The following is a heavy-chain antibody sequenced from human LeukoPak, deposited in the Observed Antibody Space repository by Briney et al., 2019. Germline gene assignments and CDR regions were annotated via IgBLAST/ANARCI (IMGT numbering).Heavy chain of an antibody. CDR3: ARDLYSSTSLRNYYYYMDV. D-gene: IGHD2-2*01. CDR1: GYTFTSYY. J-gene: IGHJ6*03. CDR2: NNPSGGST. V-gene: IGHV1-46*01. Sequence: ASVKVSCKASGYTFTSYYMHWVRQAPGQGLEWMGINNPSGGSTSYAQKFQGRVTMTRDMSTSTVYMELSSLRSEDTAVYYCARDLYSSTSLRNYYYYMDVWGKGTTVTVSS.